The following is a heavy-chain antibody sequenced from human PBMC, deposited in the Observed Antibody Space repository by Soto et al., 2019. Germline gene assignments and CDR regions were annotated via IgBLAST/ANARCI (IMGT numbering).Heavy chain of an antibody. CDR3: ASTPSCSGGSCYWLGDY. CDR1: GGTFSSYA. V-gene: IGHV1-69*01. CDR2: IIPIFGTA. Sequence: QVQLVQSGAEVKKPGSSVKVSCKASGGTFSSYAISWVRQAPGQGLEWMGGIIPIFGTANYAQKFQGRVTITADESTSTAYMELSSLRSEDTAVYYCASTPSCSGGSCYWLGDYWGQGTLVTVSS. D-gene: IGHD2-15*01. J-gene: IGHJ4*02.